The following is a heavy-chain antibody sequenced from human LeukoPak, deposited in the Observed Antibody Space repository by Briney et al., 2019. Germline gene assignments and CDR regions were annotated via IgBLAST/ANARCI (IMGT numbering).Heavy chain of an antibody. CDR3: ARARCSSTSCYFPTRSYYGMDV. V-gene: IGHV4-30-4*01. Sequence: SETLSLTCTVSGGSISSGDYYWSWIRRPPGKGPEWIGYIYYSGSTYYNPSLKSRVTISVDTSKNQFSLKLSSVTAADTAVYYCARARCSSTSCYFPTRSYYGMDVWGQGTTVTVSS. J-gene: IGHJ6*02. D-gene: IGHD2-2*01. CDR1: GGSISSGDYY. CDR2: IYYSGST.